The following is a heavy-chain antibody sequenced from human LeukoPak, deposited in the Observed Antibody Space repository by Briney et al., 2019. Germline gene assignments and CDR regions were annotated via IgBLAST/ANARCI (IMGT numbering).Heavy chain of an antibody. Sequence: SETLSLTCTVSGGSISSYYWSWIRQPPGKGLEWIGYIYYSGSTNYNPSLKSRVTVSVDTSKNQFSLKLSSVTAADTAVYYCARRPPAVGALDYWGQGTLVTVSS. J-gene: IGHJ4*02. D-gene: IGHD1-26*01. CDR1: GGSISSYY. CDR3: ARRPPAVGALDY. V-gene: IGHV4-59*01. CDR2: IYYSGST.